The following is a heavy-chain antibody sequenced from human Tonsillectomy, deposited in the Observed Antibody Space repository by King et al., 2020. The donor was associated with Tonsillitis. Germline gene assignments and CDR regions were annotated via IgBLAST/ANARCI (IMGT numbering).Heavy chain of an antibody. CDR3: ARGHIVVVEAFDI. CDR2: IYYSGST. J-gene: IGHJ3*02. D-gene: IGHD2-21*01. V-gene: IGHV4-59*01. CDR1: GGSISSYY. Sequence: VQLQESGPGLVKPSETLSLTCTVSGGSISSYYWSWIRQPPGKGLEWIGYIYYSGSTNYNPSLKSRVTISVDTYKNPFSLKLSSVTAADTAVYYCARGHIVVVEAFDIWGQGTMVTVSS.